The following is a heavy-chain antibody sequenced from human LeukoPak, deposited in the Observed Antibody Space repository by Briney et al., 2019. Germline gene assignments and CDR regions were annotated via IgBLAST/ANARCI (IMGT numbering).Heavy chain of an antibody. CDR1: GFTFSSYS. Sequence: AGGSLRLSCAASGFTFSSYSMNWVRQAPGKGLEWVSYISSRSSTIYYGDSVKGRFTVSRDNAKNSLYLQMNSLRAEDTAVYYCARRYSYGYGRNWFDPWGQGTLVTVSS. CDR3: ARRYSYGYGRNWFDP. D-gene: IGHD5-18*01. J-gene: IGHJ5*02. V-gene: IGHV3-48*01. CDR2: ISSRSSTI.